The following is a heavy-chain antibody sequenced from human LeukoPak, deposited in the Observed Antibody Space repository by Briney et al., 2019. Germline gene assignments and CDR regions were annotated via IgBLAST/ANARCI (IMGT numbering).Heavy chain of an antibody. CDR1: GFTFSSYA. Sequence: PGGSLRLSCAASGFTFSSYAMSWVRQAPGKGLEWVSAISGSGGSTYYADSVKGRFSVSRDNSKNTVSLQMNSLRAEDTAVYYCARDGGPLNYYDSSGGDYWGQGTLVTVSS. V-gene: IGHV3-23*01. CDR3: ARDGGPLNYYDSSGGDY. J-gene: IGHJ4*02. CDR2: ISGSGGST. D-gene: IGHD3-22*01.